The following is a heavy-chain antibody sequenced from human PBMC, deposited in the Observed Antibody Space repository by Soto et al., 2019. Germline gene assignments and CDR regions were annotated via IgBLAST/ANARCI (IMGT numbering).Heavy chain of an antibody. CDR1: GFTFSSYA. D-gene: IGHD3-22*01. Sequence: PGGSLRLSCAASGFTFSSYAMSWVRQAPGKGLEWVSAISGSGGSTYYADSVKGRFTISRDNSKNTLYLQMNSLRAEDTAVYYCAKDWVSGITMIVVPHWGQGTLVTVSS. J-gene: IGHJ4*02. CDR3: AKDWVSGITMIVVPH. CDR2: ISGSGGST. V-gene: IGHV3-23*01.